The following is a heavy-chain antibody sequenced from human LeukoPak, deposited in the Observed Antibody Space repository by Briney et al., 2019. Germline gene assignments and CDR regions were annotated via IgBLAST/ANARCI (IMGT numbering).Heavy chain of an antibody. CDR1: GGSISSYY. D-gene: IGHD4-23*01. CDR2: IYNSGST. CDR3: ARALRLWGGNSGIAFDI. Sequence: PSETPSLTCTVSGGSISSYYWSWIRQPPGKGLEWIGYIYNSGSTNYNHSLKSRVTISEDMSNNQFSLKLSSVTAADTAVYYCARALRLWGGNSGIAFDIWGQGTMVTVSS. V-gene: IGHV4-59*01. J-gene: IGHJ3*02.